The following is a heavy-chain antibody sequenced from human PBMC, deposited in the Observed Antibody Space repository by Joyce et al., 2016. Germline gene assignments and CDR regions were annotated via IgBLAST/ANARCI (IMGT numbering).Heavy chain of an antibody. CDR3: ARVHIITMRPGGEAFDV. D-gene: IGHD3-22*01. CDR1: GFTFRSYS. Sequence: VQLVESGGGVVQPGRSLRLSCVASGFTFRSYSMHWVRQAPGKGLEWVSAMSYDGSDAYYAASVKGRFIISRDNSKNTLFLQMDSLRPEDTAVYFCARVHIITMRPGGEAFDVWGHGTMVTISS. CDR2: MSYDGSDA. J-gene: IGHJ3*01. V-gene: IGHV3-30*03.